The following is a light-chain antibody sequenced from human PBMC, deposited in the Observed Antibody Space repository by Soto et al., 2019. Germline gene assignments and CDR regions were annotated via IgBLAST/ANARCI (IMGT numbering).Light chain of an antibody. CDR3: RQHNTYPQESIT. J-gene: IGKJ5*01. V-gene: IGKV1-9*01. Sequence: DIQLTQSPSFLSASVGDRVTITCRASQGISSYLAWYQQKPGKAPKLLIYAASTLQSGVPSRFSGSGSGTEFTLIISSLQPQHFPAYYCRQHNTYPQESITFGQGTRLEIK. CDR2: AAS. CDR1: QGISSY.